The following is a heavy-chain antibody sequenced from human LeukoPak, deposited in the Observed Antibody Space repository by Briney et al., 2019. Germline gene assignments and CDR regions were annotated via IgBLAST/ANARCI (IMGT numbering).Heavy chain of an antibody. CDR2: IDPSDSYT. CDR3: ARSYSGYDYLDY. Sequence: GESLKSSCKGSGYSFPSYWITWGRQMPGKGLGWVWRIDPSDSYTKYSPAFQGHVTISADKSISTAYLQWSSLKASDTAMYYCARSYSGYDYLDYWGQGTLVTVSS. CDR1: GYSFPSYW. V-gene: IGHV5-10-1*01. D-gene: IGHD5-12*01. J-gene: IGHJ4*02.